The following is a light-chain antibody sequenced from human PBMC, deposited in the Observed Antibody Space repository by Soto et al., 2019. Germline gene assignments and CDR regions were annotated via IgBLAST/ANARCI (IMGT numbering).Light chain of an antibody. CDR1: QGISNY. J-gene: IGKJ1*01. CDR3: QKYNSPPRK. CDR2: AAS. V-gene: IGKV1-27*01. Sequence: DIQRTPSPPSLSASVVYRVTLTCRASQGISNYLAWYQQKPGELPKLVIYAASILQTGVPSRFSGSGSGTDFSLTISSLQPEDVATYFCQKYNSPPRKCGQGTKGAIK.